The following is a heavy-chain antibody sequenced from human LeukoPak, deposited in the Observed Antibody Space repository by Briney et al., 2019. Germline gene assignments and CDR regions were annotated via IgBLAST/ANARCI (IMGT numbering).Heavy chain of an antibody. J-gene: IGHJ4*02. CDR1: GGSFSGYY. Sequence: MSSETLSLTCAVYGGSFSGYYWSWIRQPPGKGLEWIGEINHSGSTNYNPSLKSRVTISVDTSKNQFSLKLSSVTAADTAVYYCARGYGRYDYVWGSYRYSFDYWGQGTLVTVSS. CDR3: ARGYGRYDYVWGSYRYSFDY. CDR2: INHSGST. D-gene: IGHD3-16*02. V-gene: IGHV4-34*01.